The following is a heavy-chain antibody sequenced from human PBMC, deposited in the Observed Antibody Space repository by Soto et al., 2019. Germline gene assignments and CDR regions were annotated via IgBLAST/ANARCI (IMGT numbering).Heavy chain of an antibody. CDR1: GGSISSGGYY. CDR2: IYYSGST. J-gene: IGHJ5*02. CDR3: ARAPMGYDSSGGPSNWFDP. Sequence: QVQLQESGPGLVKPSQTLSLTCTVSGGSISSGGYYWSWIRQHPGKGLGWIGYIYYSGSTYYNPSLTSRVTISVDTSKSQFSLKLSSVTAADTAVYYCARAPMGYDSSGGPSNWFDPWGQGTLVTVSS. D-gene: IGHD3-22*01. V-gene: IGHV4-31*03.